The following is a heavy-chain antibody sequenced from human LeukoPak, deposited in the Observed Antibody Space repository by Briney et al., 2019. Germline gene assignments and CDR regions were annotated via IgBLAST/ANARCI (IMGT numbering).Heavy chain of an antibody. D-gene: IGHD6-19*01. J-gene: IGHJ3*02. CDR2: ISGSGGST. CDR3: AKDQGQWLVPDAFDI. CDR1: GFTVSSYA. Sequence: GGSLRLSCAASGFTVSSYAMSWVRQAPGKGLEWVSAISGSGGSTYYADSVKGRFTISRDNSKNTLYLQMNSLRAEDTAVYYCAKDQGQWLVPDAFDIWGQGTTVTVSS. V-gene: IGHV3-23*01.